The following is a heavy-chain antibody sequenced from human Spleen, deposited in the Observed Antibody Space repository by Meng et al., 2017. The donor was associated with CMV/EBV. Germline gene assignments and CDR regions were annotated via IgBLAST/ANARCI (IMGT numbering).Heavy chain of an antibody. Sequence: SVKVSCKTSGYTFTSYGISWVRQAPGQGLEWMGGIIPIFGTANYAQKFQGRVTITTDESTSTAYMELSSLRSEDTAVYYCARVHPGGLGESATGGMDVWGQGTTVTVSS. CDR1: GYTFTSYG. D-gene: IGHD3-10*01. V-gene: IGHV1-69*05. CDR3: ARVHPGGLGESATGGMDV. CDR2: IIPIFGTA. J-gene: IGHJ6*02.